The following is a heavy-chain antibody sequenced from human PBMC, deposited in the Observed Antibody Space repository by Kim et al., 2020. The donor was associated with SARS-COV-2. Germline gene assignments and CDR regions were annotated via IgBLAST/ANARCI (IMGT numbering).Heavy chain of an antibody. V-gene: IGHV3-11*06. CDR3: ASLIGYYDSIWDY. D-gene: IGHD3-22*01. Sequence: AASLKGRLTISRDNAKTSLYLQMNSLGAEDTAVYYCASLIGYYDSIWDYWGQGTLVTVSS. J-gene: IGHJ4*02.